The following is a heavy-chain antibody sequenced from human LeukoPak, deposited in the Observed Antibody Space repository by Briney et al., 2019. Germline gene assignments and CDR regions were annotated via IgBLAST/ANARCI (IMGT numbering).Heavy chain of an antibody. D-gene: IGHD3-16*02. J-gene: IGHJ4*02. V-gene: IGHV3-21*01. CDR1: GFTLSSLA. CDR2: SGTRSGTK. CDR3: LLQMTYGELSDPDF. Sequence: GGSLRLSCAASGFTLSSLAMHWVRQAPGKGLEWVSSSGTRSGTKYFADSVMGRFTISRDSAMNSVSLQINSLRAEDTAVYYCLLQMTYGELSDPDFRGQGTLVTVSS.